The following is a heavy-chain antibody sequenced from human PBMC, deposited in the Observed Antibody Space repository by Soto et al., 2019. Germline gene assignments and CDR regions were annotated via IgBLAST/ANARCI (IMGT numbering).Heavy chain of an antibody. J-gene: IGHJ4*02. D-gene: IGHD2-15*01. CDR1: GFTFSSYA. CDR3: AKASYPQYCSGGTCPYYFDY. CDR2: ISGSGGST. Sequence: PGVSLRLSCASSGFTFSSYAMNLVRQAPGKGLEWVSAISGSGGSTYYADSVKGRFTISRDNSKNTLNVQMNSLRAEDTAVYYCAKASYPQYCSGGTCPYYFDYWGQGTLVTVSS. V-gene: IGHV3-23*01.